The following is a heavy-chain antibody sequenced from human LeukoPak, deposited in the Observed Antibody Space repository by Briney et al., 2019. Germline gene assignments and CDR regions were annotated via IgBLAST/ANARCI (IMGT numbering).Heavy chain of an antibody. V-gene: IGHV3-21*01. D-gene: IGHD1-26*01. CDR1: GFTFSSYE. Sequence: GGSLRLPCVASGFTFSSYEMNWVRQAPGKGLEWVSSITSSSSYTFYADSVKGRFTISRDNARNSLYLQMNSLRAEDTAVYYCARDPYSGAYGDTYYYYMDVWGKGTTVTISS. CDR3: ARDPYSGAYGDTYYYYMDV. CDR2: ITSSSSYT. J-gene: IGHJ6*03.